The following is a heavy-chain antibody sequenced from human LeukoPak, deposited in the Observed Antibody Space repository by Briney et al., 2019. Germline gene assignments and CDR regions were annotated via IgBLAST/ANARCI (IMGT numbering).Heavy chain of an antibody. CDR2: IYYSGST. D-gene: IGHD3-10*01. CDR1: VGSISSGGYY. Sequence: PSQTLSLTCTVSVGSISSGGYYWSWIRHHPGKGLEWFGYIYYSGSTYYNPSLKSRVTISVDTSKNQFSLKLSSVTAADTAVYYCARKMRGDYYGMDVWGQRTTVTVSS. V-gene: IGHV4-31*03. J-gene: IGHJ6*02. CDR3: ARKMRGDYYGMDV.